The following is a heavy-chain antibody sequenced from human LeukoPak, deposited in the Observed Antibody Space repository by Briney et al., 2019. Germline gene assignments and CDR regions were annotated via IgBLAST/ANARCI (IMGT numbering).Heavy chain of an antibody. Sequence: GGSLRLSCAASGFTFSRYWMSWVRQAPGKGLECVANVNHDGSEKYYVDSVKGRFTISRDNAKNSLYLQMNSLRAEDMALYYCAKVKGRYSYGSVAFDIWGQGTMVTVSS. CDR2: VNHDGSEK. D-gene: IGHD5-18*01. V-gene: IGHV3-7*03. CDR1: GFTFSRYW. CDR3: AKVKGRYSYGSVAFDI. J-gene: IGHJ3*02.